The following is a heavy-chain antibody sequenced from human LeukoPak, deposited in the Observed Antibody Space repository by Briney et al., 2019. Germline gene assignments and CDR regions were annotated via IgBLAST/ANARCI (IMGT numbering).Heavy chain of an antibody. CDR2: IYQSGIT. CDR3: AREVGYCSRTSCLDWFDP. CDR1: GYSIRSGNH. V-gene: IGHV4-38-2*01. J-gene: IGHJ5*02. D-gene: IGHD2-2*01. Sequence: PSETLSLTCAVSGYSIRSGNHCGWIRQPPGKGLEWIGNIYQSGITYHTQTLKSRATLSLDTSKNQFTLKLGSVTAADTAVYYCAREVGYCSRTSCLDWFDPWGQGTLVTVSS.